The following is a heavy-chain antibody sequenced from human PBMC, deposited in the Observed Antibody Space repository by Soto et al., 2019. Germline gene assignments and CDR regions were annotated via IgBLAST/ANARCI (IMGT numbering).Heavy chain of an antibody. CDR2: IKHSGST. V-gene: IGHV4-34*01. J-gene: IGHJ6*02. CDR3: ARGPFQRIQLWELVRHYSMDV. CDR1: GGSFSGYY. D-gene: IGHD5-18*01. Sequence: SETLSLTCAVYGGSFSGYYWSWIRQPPGKGLEWIGEIKHSGSTNFNPSLKSRVTISVDTSKNQFSLKLSSVTAADTAVYYGARGPFQRIQLWELVRHYSMDVWGQGTTVNSP.